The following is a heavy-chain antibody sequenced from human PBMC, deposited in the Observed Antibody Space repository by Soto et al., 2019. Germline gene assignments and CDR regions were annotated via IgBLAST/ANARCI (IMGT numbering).Heavy chain of an antibody. CDR3: AHKLWFGEKGLTFGR. CDR2: IYWDDDK. V-gene: IGHV2-5*02. Sequence: QITLKESGPTLVNPTQTLTLTCTFSGFSLSTTGVGVGWLRQPPGKALEWLALIYWDDDKRCSPSLKSRLSITMDTSKNQVVLTMTNMDPVDTATYSCAHKLWFGEKGLTFGRWGQGILVTVSS. J-gene: IGHJ5*02. D-gene: IGHD3-10*01. CDR1: GFSLSTTGVG.